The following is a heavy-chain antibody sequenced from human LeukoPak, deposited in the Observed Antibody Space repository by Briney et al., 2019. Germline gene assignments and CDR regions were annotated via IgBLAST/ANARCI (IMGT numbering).Heavy chain of an antibody. CDR1: GFTFSSYS. J-gene: IGHJ3*02. Sequence: GGSLRLSCAASGFTFSSYSMNWVRQAPGKGLEWVSYVSSSGATLHNADSVKVRFTISRDNAKNSLYLQMNSLRAEDTAVYYCSGYSGYDDAFDIWGQGTMVTVSS. CDR3: SGYSGYDDAFDI. CDR2: VSSSGATL. V-gene: IGHV3-48*04. D-gene: IGHD5-12*01.